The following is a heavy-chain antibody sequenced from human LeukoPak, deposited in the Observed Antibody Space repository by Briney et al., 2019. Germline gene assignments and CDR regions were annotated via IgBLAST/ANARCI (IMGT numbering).Heavy chain of an antibody. CDR1: GGTFSSYA. D-gene: IGHD6-19*01. V-gene: IGHV1-69*05. CDR2: IIPIFGTA. J-gene: IGHJ4*02. CDR3: AGSAGYSSGWAQQFDY. Sequence: SVKVSCKASGGTFSSYAISWVRQAPGQGLEWMGGIIPIFGTANYAQKFQGRVTITTDESTSTAYMELSSLRSEDTAVYYCAGSAGYSSGWAQQFDYWGQGTLVTVSS.